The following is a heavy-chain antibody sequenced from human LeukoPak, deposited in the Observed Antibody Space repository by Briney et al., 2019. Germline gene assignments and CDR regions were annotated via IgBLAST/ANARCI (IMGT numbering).Heavy chain of an antibody. V-gene: IGHV3-23*01. CDR2: VSSNGAKT. CDR1: GFTFSSYA. D-gene: IGHD3-22*01. J-gene: IGHJ4*02. Sequence: GGSLRLSCAASGFTFSSYAITWVRQAPGKGLEWVSAVSSNGAKTYYADSVKGRFTISRDNSKNTLYLQMNSLRAEDTAVYYCAREDYYDSSGFGGGYWGQGTLVTVSS. CDR3: AREDYYDSSGFGGGY.